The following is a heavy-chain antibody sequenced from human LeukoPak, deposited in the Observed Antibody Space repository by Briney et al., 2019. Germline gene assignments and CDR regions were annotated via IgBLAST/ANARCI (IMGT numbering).Heavy chain of an antibody. CDR1: GFTFASYS. CDR3: ARDAYGDYVFS. J-gene: IGHJ4*02. V-gene: IGHV3-21*01. Sequence: GGSLRLSCAGSGFTFASYSMNWVRQAPGKGLEWVSSISSSSSYIYYADSVKGRFTISRDNAKNSLYLQMNSLRAEDTAVYYCARDAYGDYVFSWGQGTLVTVSS. D-gene: IGHD4-17*01. CDR2: ISSSSSYI.